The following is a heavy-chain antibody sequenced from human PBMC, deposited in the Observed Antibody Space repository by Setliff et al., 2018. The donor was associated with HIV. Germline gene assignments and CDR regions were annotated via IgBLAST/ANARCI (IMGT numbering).Heavy chain of an antibody. CDR1: GYIFSSYT. D-gene: IGHD5-18*01. V-gene: IGHV1-3*04. CDR2: INTANYKT. CDR3: AKEGDRYGLDLDY. Sequence: ASVKVSCKASGYIFSSYTMHWVRQAPGQRLEWMGWINTANYKTKYSQKFQGRVTITRDTSAGTAYMELSSLRSEDTAVYYCAKEGDRYGLDLDYWGQGTLVTVSS. J-gene: IGHJ4*02.